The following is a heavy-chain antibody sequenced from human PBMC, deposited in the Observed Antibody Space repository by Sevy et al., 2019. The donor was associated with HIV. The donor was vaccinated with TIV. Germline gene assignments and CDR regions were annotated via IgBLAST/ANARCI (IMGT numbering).Heavy chain of an antibody. CDR1: GFTFSSYG. V-gene: IGHV3-30*18. J-gene: IGHJ6*02. D-gene: IGHD3-22*01. Sequence: GGSLRLSCAASGFTFSSYGMHWVRQAPGKGLEWVAVISYDGSNKYYADSVKGRFTISRDNSKNTLYLQMNSLRAEDTAVYYCAKDLRPPYDSSSYYGPPAGGYYYYGMDVWGQGTTVTVSS. CDR2: ISYDGSNK. CDR3: AKDLRPPYDSSSYYGPPAGGYYYYGMDV.